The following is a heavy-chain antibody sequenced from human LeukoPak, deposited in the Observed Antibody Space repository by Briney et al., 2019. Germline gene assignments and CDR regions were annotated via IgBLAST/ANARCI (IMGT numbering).Heavy chain of an antibody. D-gene: IGHD6-19*01. Sequence: SGTLSLTCTVSDGAINIYYWHWIRQPPGKGLEWIGYIYYTGSTKYNPSLKSRVTMSVDTSKNQFSLRLSSVTAADTAVYYCARRFSSGSWFDPWGQGTLVTVSS. CDR1: DGAINIYY. J-gene: IGHJ5*02. CDR3: ARRFSSGSWFDP. CDR2: IYYTGST. V-gene: IGHV4-59*08.